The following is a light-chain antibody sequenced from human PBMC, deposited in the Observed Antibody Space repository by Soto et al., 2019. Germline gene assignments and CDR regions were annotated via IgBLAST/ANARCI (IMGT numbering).Light chain of an antibody. CDR3: SSYTDRNTA. CDR2: EVT. Sequence: QSVLTQPASVSGSPGQSITISCTGTSSDIGSYNYVSWYQQHPGKAPKLLIFEVTHRPSGVSNRFSGSKSGNTASLTISGLQTEDEADYYCSSYTDRNTAFGGGNKLTVL. J-gene: IGLJ3*02. CDR1: SSDIGSYNY. V-gene: IGLV2-14*01.